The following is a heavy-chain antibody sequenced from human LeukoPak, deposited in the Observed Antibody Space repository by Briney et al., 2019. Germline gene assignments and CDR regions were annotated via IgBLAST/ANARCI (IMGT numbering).Heavy chain of an antibody. CDR2: ISCNSGTI. CDR1: GFTFDDYD. CDR3: AKGSVAAQVYYFDY. Sequence: AGRSLRLSCAASGFTFDDYDMHWVRQPPGKGLEWVSCISCNSGTIGYADSVKGRFTISRDNAKNSLYLQMNSLRAEDTALYYCAKGSVAAQVYYFDYWGQGTLVTGSS. V-gene: IGHV3-9*01. J-gene: IGHJ4*02. D-gene: IGHD6-19*01.